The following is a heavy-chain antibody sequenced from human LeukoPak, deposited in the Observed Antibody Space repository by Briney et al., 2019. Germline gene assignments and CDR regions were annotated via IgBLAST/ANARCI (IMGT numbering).Heavy chain of an antibody. CDR3: AKALAYYYYYMDV. V-gene: IGHV3-23*01. Sequence: GGSLRLSCAAAGFTFSSYAMSWVRQAPGKGLEWVSAISGSGGSTYYADSVKGRFTISRDNSKNTLYLQMNSLRAEDTAVYYCAKALAYYYYYMDVWGKGTTVTVSS. CDR2: ISGSGGST. J-gene: IGHJ6*03. CDR1: GFTFSSYA. D-gene: IGHD6-13*01.